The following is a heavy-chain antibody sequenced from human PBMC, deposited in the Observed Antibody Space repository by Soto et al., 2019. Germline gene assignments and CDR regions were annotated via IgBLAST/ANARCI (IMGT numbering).Heavy chain of an antibody. J-gene: IGHJ4*02. Sequence: GGSLRLSCAASGFTFSSYWMQWFRQAPGKGLVWVSRVNGDGSYTRYADSAKGRFTISRDNAKNTLYLQMNSLRDEDTAVYYCARERGPYYTDYWGQGTLVTVSS. V-gene: IGHV3-74*01. CDR3: ARERGPYYTDY. CDR2: VNGDGSYT. D-gene: IGHD1-26*01. CDR1: GFTFSSYW.